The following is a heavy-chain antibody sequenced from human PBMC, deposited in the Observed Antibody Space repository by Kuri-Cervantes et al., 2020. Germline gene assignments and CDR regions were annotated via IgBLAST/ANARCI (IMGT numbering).Heavy chain of an antibody. J-gene: IGHJ3*02. Sequence: GGSLRLSCAASGFTFSSYAMSWVRQAPGKGLEWVSAISGSGGSTYYADSVKGRFTISRDNSKNTLYLQMNSLRAEDTAVYYCASSGYSVTDAFDIWGQGTMVTVSS. CDR2: ISGSGGST. V-gene: IGHV3-23*01. D-gene: IGHD3-22*01. CDR3: ASSGYSVTDAFDI. CDR1: GFTFSSYA.